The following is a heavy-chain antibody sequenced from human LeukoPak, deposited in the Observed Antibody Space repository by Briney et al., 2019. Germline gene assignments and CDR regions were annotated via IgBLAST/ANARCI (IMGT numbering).Heavy chain of an antibody. J-gene: IGHJ4*02. D-gene: IGHD6-6*01. CDR3: ARGPNSNWSGLDF. V-gene: IGHV3-74*01. Sequence: GGSLRLSCTASGFSFSGHWMHWARQLPGKGLVWVSRISPTGSTTSYADSVKGRFTVSRDNAKNTLYLQVNNLRAEDTAVYYCARGPNSNWSGLDFWGQETLLTVSS. CDR1: GFSFSGHW. CDR2: ISPTGSTT.